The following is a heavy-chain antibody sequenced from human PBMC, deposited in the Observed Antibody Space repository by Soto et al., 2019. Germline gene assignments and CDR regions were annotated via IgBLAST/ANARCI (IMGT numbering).Heavy chain of an antibody. V-gene: IGHV3-66*01. CDR1: GFTVSSSN. J-gene: IGHJ4*02. CDR3: ARESSCGISYFDY. Sequence: EVQLVESGGGLVQPGGSLRLSCAASGFTVSSSNMRWVRQAPGKGLEWVSLIYSGGSTYYADSVKGRFTISRDNSKNKLFIKINSVRADDAAMYYCARESSCGISYFDYWGRGTLVAVSS. CDR2: IYSGGST. D-gene: IGHD1-26*01.